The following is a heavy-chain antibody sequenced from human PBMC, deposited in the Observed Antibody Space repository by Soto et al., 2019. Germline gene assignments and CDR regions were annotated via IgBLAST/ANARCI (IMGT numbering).Heavy chain of an antibody. J-gene: IGHJ6*02. CDR3: ARHPAVAGIRYYYYGMDV. V-gene: IGHV5-51*01. CDR2: VYPGDSDT. Sequence: PGEFLTIFRRVSCNSFTSYGIVWVRQMSGKGLEWMGIVYPGDSDTRYSPSFQGQVTISADKSISTAYLQWSRLKASDTAMYYCARHPAVAGIRYYYYGMDVWGQGTPVTVSS. D-gene: IGHD6-19*01. CDR1: CNSFTSYG.